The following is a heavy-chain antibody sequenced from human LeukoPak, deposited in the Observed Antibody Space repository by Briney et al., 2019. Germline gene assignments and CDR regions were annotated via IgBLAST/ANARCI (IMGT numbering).Heavy chain of an antibody. V-gene: IGHV1-2*02. Sequence: ASVKVSCKASGYTFTGYYMHWVRQAPGQGLEWMGWINPNSGGTNYAQKFQGRVTMTRDTSISTAYMELSRLRSEDMAVYYCAREGHYYDSSGYTPSFDYWGQGTLVTVSS. CDR1: GYTFTGYY. CDR2: INPNSGGT. J-gene: IGHJ4*02. D-gene: IGHD3-22*01. CDR3: AREGHYYDSSGYTPSFDY.